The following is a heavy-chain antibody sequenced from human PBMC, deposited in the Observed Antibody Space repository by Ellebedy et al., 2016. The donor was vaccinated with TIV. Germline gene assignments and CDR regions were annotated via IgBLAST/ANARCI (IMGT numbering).Heavy chain of an antibody. J-gene: IGHJ4*02. CDR1: GFTFNNYD. Sequence: PGGSLRLSCAASGFTFNNYDVNRIRQAPGKGLEWVSSIGRRGASTYYADSVKGRFTISRDNAKNSLYLQMNSLRIEDTAVYYCARGVDYWGQGTLVSVSS. CDR3: ARGVDY. V-gene: IGHV3-21*01. CDR2: IGRRGAST.